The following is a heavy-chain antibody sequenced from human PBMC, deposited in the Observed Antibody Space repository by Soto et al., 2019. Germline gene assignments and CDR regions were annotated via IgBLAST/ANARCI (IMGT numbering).Heavy chain of an antibody. D-gene: IGHD6-19*01. Sequence: SETLSLTCTVSGVSISSPHHNWSWIRQPPGKGLEWIGEINHSGSTNYNPSLKSRVTISVDTSKNQFSLKLSSVTAADTAVYYCARGLYSSGWYNWFDPWGQGTLVTVSS. V-gene: IGHV4-39*07. CDR1: GVSISSPHHN. CDR3: ARGLYSSGWYNWFDP. J-gene: IGHJ5*02. CDR2: INHSGST.